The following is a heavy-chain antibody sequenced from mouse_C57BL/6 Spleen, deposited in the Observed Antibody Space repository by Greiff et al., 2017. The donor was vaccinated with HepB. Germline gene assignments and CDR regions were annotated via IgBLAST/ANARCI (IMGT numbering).Heavy chain of an antibody. J-gene: IGHJ1*03. CDR3: ARGSTMVTTRGYFDV. CDR1: GYTFTSYG. Sequence: VQLVESGAELARPGASVKLSCKASGYTFTSYGISWVKQRTGQGLEWIGEIYPRSGNTYYNEKFKGKATLTADKSSSTAYMELRSLTSEDSAVYFCARGSTMVTTRGYFDVWGTGTTVTVSS. D-gene: IGHD2-2*01. V-gene: IGHV1-81*01. CDR2: IYPRSGNT.